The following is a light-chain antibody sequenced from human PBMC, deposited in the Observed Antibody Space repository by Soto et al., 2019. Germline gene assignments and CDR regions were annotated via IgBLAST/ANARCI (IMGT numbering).Light chain of an antibody. CDR3: QQYGSSPYT. CDR2: GAS. V-gene: IGKV3-20*01. CDR1: QSINTN. J-gene: IGKJ2*01. Sequence: ETVMTQSPATLSVSPGERATFSCRASQSINTNLAWFQLKPGQAPRLLIYGASIRAAGIPARFSGSGSGTDFTLTISRLEPEDFAVYYCQQYGSSPYTFGLGTKLEIK.